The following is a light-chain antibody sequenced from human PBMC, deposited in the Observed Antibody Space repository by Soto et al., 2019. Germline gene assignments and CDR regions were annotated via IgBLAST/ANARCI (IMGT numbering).Light chain of an antibody. V-gene: IGKV3-15*01. J-gene: IGKJ1*01. CDR1: QEVYSN. CDR2: GAS. CDR3: QEYNTWPWT. Sequence: VMAQSSTPPALSPGGQITLYFRGNQEVYSNLAWYQQKLGQAPRGLVYGASTRASGVPARFSGSGSGTEFILTISSLQSEDFALYYCQEYNTWPWTFGQGTRVEIK.